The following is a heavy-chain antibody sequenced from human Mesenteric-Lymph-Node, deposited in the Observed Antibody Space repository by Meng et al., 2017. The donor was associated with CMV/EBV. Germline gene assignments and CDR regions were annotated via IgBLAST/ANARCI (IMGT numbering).Heavy chain of an antibody. D-gene: IGHD3-3*01. CDR3: AKDINYDFWSGSWFDP. CDR1: GFPFGSYA. J-gene: IGHJ5*02. Sequence: SGFPFGSYAMTWVRQAPGTGLDWVSAISGSGASTYYADSVKGRFTISRDNSKNTLYLQMNSLRADDTAVYYCAKDINYDFWSGSWFDPWGQGTLVTVSS. V-gene: IGHV3-23*01. CDR2: ISGSGAST.